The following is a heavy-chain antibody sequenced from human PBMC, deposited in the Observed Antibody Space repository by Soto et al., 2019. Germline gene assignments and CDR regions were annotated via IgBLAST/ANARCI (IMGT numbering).Heavy chain of an antibody. CDR3: ASCSRARIAARPDYYYYYGMDV. V-gene: IGHV1-69*01. J-gene: IGHJ6*02. CDR1: GGTFSSYA. CDR2: IIPIFGTA. D-gene: IGHD6-6*01. Sequence: QVQLVQSGAEVKKPGSSVKVSCKASGGTFSSYAISWVRQAPGQGLEWMGGIIPIFGTANYAQKFQGRVTITADDSTSTAYMELSSLRSEDTAVYYCASCSRARIAARPDYYYYYGMDVWGQGTTVTVSS.